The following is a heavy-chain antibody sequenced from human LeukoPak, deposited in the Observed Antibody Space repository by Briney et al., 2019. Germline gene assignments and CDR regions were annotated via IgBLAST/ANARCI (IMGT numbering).Heavy chain of an antibody. CDR2: IYHSGST. V-gene: IGHV4-38-2*01. CDR3: ARSLSTAGIDY. Sequence: SETLSLTCAVSGYPITTGRYWGWIRQPPGKGLEWVGSIYHSGSTYYNPSLKSRVTISVDTSKNQFSLNLRSVTAADTAVYYCARSLSTAGIDYWGQGTQVTVSS. J-gene: IGHJ4*02. CDR1: GYPITTGRY. D-gene: IGHD2-2*01.